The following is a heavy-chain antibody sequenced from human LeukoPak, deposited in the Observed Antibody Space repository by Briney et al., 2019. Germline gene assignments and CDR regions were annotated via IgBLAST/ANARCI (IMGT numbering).Heavy chain of an antibody. Sequence: GGSLRLSCAASGFTFSSYGMHWVRQAPGKGLEWVSSISSSSSYIYYADSVKGRFTISRDNAKNSLYLQMNSLRAEDTAVYYCARALRGIAVAGMFYWGQGTLVTVSS. CDR3: ARALRGIAVAGMFY. D-gene: IGHD6-19*01. J-gene: IGHJ4*02. V-gene: IGHV3-21*01. CDR1: GFTFSSYG. CDR2: ISSSSSYI.